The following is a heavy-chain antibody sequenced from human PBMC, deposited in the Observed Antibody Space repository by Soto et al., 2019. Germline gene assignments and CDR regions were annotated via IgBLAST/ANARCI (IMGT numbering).Heavy chain of an antibody. V-gene: IGHV6-1*01. D-gene: IGHD1-1*01. CDR2: TYYRSKWYN. CDR3: ARGGQRTGRGRYYFDY. J-gene: IGHJ4*02. CDR1: GASAARTSAA. Sequence: SKTLSLTCAISGASAARTSAARNWIRQSPSRGLEWLGRTYYRSKWYNAYAVSVTTRITINPDTSKNQFSLQLNSVTPEDTAVYYCARGGQRTGRGRYYFDYWGQGTMVTVSS.